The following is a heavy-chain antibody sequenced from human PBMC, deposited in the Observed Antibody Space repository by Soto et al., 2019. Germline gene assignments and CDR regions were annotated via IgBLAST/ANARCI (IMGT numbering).Heavy chain of an antibody. Sequence: QLQLQESGPGLVKPSETLSLTCTVSGGSISSSSYYWGWIRQPPGKGLEWIGSIYYSGSTYYNPSLKSRVTISVDTSKNQFSLKLSSVTAADTAVYYCARQGGSGSSSPHDFDYWGQGTLVTVSS. J-gene: IGHJ4*02. D-gene: IGHD6-6*01. CDR2: IYYSGST. CDR1: GGSISSSSYY. V-gene: IGHV4-39*01. CDR3: ARQGGSGSSSPHDFDY.